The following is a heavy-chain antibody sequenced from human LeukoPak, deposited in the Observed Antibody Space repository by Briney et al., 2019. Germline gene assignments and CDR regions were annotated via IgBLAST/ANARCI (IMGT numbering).Heavy chain of an antibody. CDR1: GYTFTSYA. V-gene: IGHV1-69*05. J-gene: IGHJ5*02. CDR2: IIPIFGTA. D-gene: IGHD6-19*01. CDR3: ARSSELGYSSGWYGGAGVWFDP. Sequence: GASVKVSCKASGYTFTSYAISWVRQAPGQGLEWMGRIIPIFGTANYAQKFQGRVTITTDESTSTAYMELSSLRSEDTAVYYCARSSELGYSSGWYGGAGVWFDPWGQGTLVTVSP.